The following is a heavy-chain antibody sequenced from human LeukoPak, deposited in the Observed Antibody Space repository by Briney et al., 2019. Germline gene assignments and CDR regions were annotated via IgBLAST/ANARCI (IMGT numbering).Heavy chain of an antibody. CDR2: ISYDGSNK. J-gene: IGHJ6*02. CDR1: GFTFSSYA. D-gene: IGHD6-19*01. CDR3: AKRAQYSSGWYADYYYYGMDV. V-gene: IGHV3-30*18. Sequence: GRSLRLSCAASGFTFSSYAMHWVRQAPGKGLEWVAVISYDGSNKYYADSVKGRFTISRDNSKNTLYLQMNSLRAEDTAVYYCAKRAQYSSGWYADYYYYGMDVWGQGTTVTVSS.